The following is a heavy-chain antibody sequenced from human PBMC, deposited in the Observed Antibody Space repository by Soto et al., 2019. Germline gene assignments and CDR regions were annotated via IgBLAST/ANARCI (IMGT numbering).Heavy chain of an antibody. Sequence: QVQLVQSGAEVKKPGSSVKVSCKASGGTFSSYAISWVRQAPGQGLEWMGGIIPIFGTANYAQKFQGRVTITADESTSTAYMELSSLRSEDTAVYYCASPHRARGSTTGGRPYDAFDIWGQGTMVTVSS. J-gene: IGHJ3*02. V-gene: IGHV1-69*12. CDR1: GGTFSSYA. CDR3: ASPHRARGSTTGGRPYDAFDI. CDR2: IIPIFGTA. D-gene: IGHD1-26*01.